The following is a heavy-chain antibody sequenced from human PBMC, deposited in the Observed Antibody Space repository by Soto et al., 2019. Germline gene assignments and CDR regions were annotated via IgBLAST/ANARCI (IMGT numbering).Heavy chain of an antibody. CDR3: AREKLGANDY. J-gene: IGHJ4*02. CDR1: GYSCTSYD. CDR2: MNTNSGNT. D-gene: IGHD1-26*01. V-gene: IGHV1-8*01. Sequence: QVQLVQSGAEVKKPGASVKVSCKASGYSCTSYDINWVRQANGQGLEWMGWMNTNSGNTGYGQKFQGRVTMTRTTSLSTPYMELSSLRSEDTAVYYCAREKLGANDYWGQGTLVTVSS.